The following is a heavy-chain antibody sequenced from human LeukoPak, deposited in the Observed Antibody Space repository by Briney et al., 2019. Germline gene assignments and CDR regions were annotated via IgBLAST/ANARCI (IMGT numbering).Heavy chain of an antibody. CDR1: GFSLSTSGVG. CDR3: AHRRLAARPFDY. Sequence: SGPTLVNPTQTLTLTCTLSGFSLSTSGVGVGWIRQPPGKALEWLALIYWNDDKRYSPSLKSRLTITKDTSKNQVVLTMTNMDPVDTATYYCAHRRLAARPFDYWGQGTLVTVSS. V-gene: IGHV2-5*01. CDR2: IYWNDDK. J-gene: IGHJ4*02. D-gene: IGHD6-6*01.